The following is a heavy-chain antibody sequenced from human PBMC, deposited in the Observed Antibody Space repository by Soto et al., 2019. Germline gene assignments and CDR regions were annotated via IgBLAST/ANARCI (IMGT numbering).Heavy chain of an antibody. V-gene: IGHV1-69*01. CDR2: IIPIFGTA. J-gene: IGHJ4*02. CDR3: ARGWGYDSNDYYYAY. D-gene: IGHD3-22*01. Sequence: QVQLVQSGAEVRKPGSSVKVSCKASGGTFSRHAISWVRQAPGQGFEWMGGIIPIFGTANHAQKFQGRVTIIADESTSTVYMELSSLRSEDMAMYYCARGWGYDSNDYYYAYWGQGTLVIVSS. CDR1: GGTFSRHA.